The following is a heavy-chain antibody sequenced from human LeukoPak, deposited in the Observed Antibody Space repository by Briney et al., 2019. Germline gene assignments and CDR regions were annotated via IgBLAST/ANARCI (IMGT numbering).Heavy chain of an antibody. CDR3: ARGITVAGSVYFDY. CDR1: GFTFSSYW. J-gene: IGHJ4*02. D-gene: IGHD6-19*01. CDR2: INGDETST. Sequence: GGSLRLSRAASGFTFSSYWMHWVRQAPGKGLMWVSRINGDETSTNYADSVKGRFTISRDNAKNTLYLQLSSLRAEDTAVYSCARGITVAGSVYFDYWGQGTLVSVSS. V-gene: IGHV3-74*01.